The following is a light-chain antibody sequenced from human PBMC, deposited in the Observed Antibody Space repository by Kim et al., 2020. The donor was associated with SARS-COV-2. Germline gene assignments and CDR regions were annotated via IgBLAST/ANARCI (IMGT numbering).Light chain of an antibody. V-gene: IGKV3-15*01. CDR3: QHYNSWPLT. CDR1: QSVSSN. Sequence: EIVMTQSPAALSVSPGERVTLSCRASQSVSSNLAWYQQKRGQAPRLLIYDASTRATGIPARFSGRGSGTDFTLTISSLQSEDFAVYHCQHYNSWPLTFGQGTRLEIK. J-gene: IGKJ5*01. CDR2: DAS.